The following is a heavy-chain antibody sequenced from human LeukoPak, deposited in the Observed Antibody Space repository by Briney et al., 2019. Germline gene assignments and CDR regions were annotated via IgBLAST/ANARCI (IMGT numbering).Heavy chain of an antibody. D-gene: IGHD3-22*01. V-gene: IGHV1-18*01. Sequence: ASVKVSCKASGYTFTNYGLSWVRQPPGQGLEWMGWVSSFNGYTNYPQKLQGRVTMTTDTSTSTAYMELRSLRSDDTAVYYCARDGHRRYHYDSSGREDAFDVWGQGTMVTVSS. CDR3: ARDGHRRYHYDSSGREDAFDV. CDR1: GYTFTNYG. J-gene: IGHJ3*01. CDR2: VSSFNGYT.